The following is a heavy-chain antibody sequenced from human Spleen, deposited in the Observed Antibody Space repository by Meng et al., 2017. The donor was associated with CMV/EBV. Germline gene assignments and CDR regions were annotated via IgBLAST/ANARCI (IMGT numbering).Heavy chain of an antibody. J-gene: IGHJ4*02. V-gene: IGHV1-3*02. CDR3: ARADCSGISCYDVYNY. CDR1: GYTFTSYA. Sequence: ASVKVSCKASGYTFTSYAMHWVRQAPGQRLEWMGWSNAGNGNTKYSQEFQGRVTITRDTSASTAYMELSSLRSDDTAVYYCARADCSGISCYDVYNYWGQGTLVTVSS. CDR2: SNAGNGNT. D-gene: IGHD2-2*01.